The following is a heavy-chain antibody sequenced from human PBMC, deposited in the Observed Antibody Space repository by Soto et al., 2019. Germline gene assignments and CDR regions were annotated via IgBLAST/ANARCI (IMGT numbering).Heavy chain of an antibody. J-gene: IGHJ4*02. V-gene: IGHV3-33*01. D-gene: IGHD6-19*01. CDR3: ARGDSSGWPLDY. CDR1: GFTFSSYG. CDR2: IWYDGSNK. Sequence: GGSLRLSCAASGFTFSSYGMHWVRQAPGKGLEWVAVIWYDGSNKYYADSVKGRFTISRDNSKNTLYLQMNSLRAEDTAVYYCARGDSSGWPLDYWGQGTLVTVSS.